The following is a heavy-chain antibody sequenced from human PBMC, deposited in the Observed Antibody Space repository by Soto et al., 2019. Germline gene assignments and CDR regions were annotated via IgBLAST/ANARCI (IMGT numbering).Heavy chain of an antibody. J-gene: IGHJ5*02. CDR2: IYYSGST. CDR3: ATQEVGGSYVYTFDP. CDR1: GGSITSSSYY. D-gene: IGHD1-26*01. V-gene: IGHV4-39*01. Sequence: QLHLRESGPGLVKPSETLSLTCTVSGGSITSSSYYWGWIRQPPGKGLEWIGSIYYSGSTYYNPSLNCRVTIAVDTSKNQFSLKLSSVTAADTAVYYCATQEVGGSYVYTFDPWGQGTLVTVSS.